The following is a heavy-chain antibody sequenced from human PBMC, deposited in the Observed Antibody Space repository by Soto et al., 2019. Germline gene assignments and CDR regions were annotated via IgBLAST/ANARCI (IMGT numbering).Heavy chain of an antibody. V-gene: IGHV3-15*01. Sequence: EVQLVESGGGLVKPGGSLRLSCAASGFTFSNAWMSWVRQAPGKGLEWVGRIKSKTDGGTTDYAAPVKGRFTISRDDSKNTLYLQMTSLKTEDTAVYYCTTDLYSGYDIHYYYYYMDVWGKGTTVTVSS. D-gene: IGHD5-12*01. CDR3: TTDLYSGYDIHYYYYYMDV. CDR1: GFTFSNAW. CDR2: IKSKTDGGTT. J-gene: IGHJ6*03.